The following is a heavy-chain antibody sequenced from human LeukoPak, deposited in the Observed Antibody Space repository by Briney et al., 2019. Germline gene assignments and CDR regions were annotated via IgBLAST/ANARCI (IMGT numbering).Heavy chain of an antibody. V-gene: IGHV4-34*01. CDR3: ARDHPRITMIDHRGDFDY. CDR1: GGSLCGYY. Sequence: SETLSLTCAVSGGSLCGYYWSWIPQPPGKGLEWIGEINHSGRTNYNPSLKSRVTISVDTSKNQLTLKLSSVTAADTPVYCCARDHPRITMIDHRGDFDYWGQGTLVTVSS. J-gene: IGHJ4*02. CDR2: INHSGRT. D-gene: IGHD3-22*01.